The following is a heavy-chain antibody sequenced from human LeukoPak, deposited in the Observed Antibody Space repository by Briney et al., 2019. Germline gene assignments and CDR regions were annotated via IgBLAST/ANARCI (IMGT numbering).Heavy chain of an antibody. CDR3: ARVAVTSPYYYGMDV. J-gene: IGHJ6*02. Sequence: SVKVSCKASGGTFSSYAISWVRQAPGQGLEWMGRIIPILDIANYAQKFQGRVTITADKSTGTAYMELSSLRSEDTAVYYCARVAVTSPYYYGMDVWGQGTTVTVSS. D-gene: IGHD4-17*01. V-gene: IGHV1-69*04. CDR1: GGTFSSYA. CDR2: IIPILDIA.